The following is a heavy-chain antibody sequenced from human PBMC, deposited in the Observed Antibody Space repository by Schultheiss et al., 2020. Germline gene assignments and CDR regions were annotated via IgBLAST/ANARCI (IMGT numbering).Heavy chain of an antibody. V-gene: IGHV3-30*03. CDR2: ISYDGSNK. J-gene: IGHJ1*01. Sequence: GESLKISCAASGFTFSNAWMSWVRQAPGKGLEWVAVISYDGSNKYYADSVKGRFTISRDNSKNTLYLQMNSLRAEDTAVYYCARGPREGAEYFQHWGQGTLVTVSS. D-gene: IGHD6-6*01. CDR3: ARGPREGAEYFQH. CDR1: GFTFSNAW.